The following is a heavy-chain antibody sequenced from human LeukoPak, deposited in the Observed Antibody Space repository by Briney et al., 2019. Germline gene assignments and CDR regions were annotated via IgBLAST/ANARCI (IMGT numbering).Heavy chain of an antibody. Sequence: PGRSLRLSCAASGFTFSSYGMHWVRQAPGKGLEWVAVIWYDGSNKYYADSVKGRFTISRDNSKNTLYLQMNSLRAEDTAVYYCARGLRYQLLYSFDYWGQGTLVTVSS. V-gene: IGHV3-33*01. CDR2: IWYDGSNK. CDR1: GFTFSSYG. CDR3: ARGLRYQLLYSFDY. J-gene: IGHJ4*02. D-gene: IGHD2-2*02.